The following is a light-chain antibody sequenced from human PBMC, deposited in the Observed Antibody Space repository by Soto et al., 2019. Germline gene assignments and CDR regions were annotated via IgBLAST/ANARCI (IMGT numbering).Light chain of an antibody. CDR3: QQYHSWPA. CDR1: QSVFSS. V-gene: IGKV3-15*01. J-gene: IGKJ4*02. Sequence: EIVMTQSPATLSVSLGERVTLSCRASQSVFSSLAWYQQKPGQAPRLLIYGAATRHIGIQARFSGSGSGTEFTLTISSLQSEDFAVYDCQQYHSWPAFGRGTRVEIK. CDR2: GAA.